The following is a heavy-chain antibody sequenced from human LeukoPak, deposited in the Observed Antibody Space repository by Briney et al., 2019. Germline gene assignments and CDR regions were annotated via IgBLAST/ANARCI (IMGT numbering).Heavy chain of an antibody. CDR1: GFTFSSYS. V-gene: IGHV3-21*01. Sequence: GGSLRLSCAASGFTFSSYSLNWVRQAPGKGLEWVSSISLSSSYIYYADSVKGRFTISRDNAKNSLYLQMNSLRAEDTAVYYCARTYGSGSLDYGGQGTLVTVSS. D-gene: IGHD2-15*01. CDR3: ARTYGSGSLDY. J-gene: IGHJ4*02. CDR2: ISLSSSYI.